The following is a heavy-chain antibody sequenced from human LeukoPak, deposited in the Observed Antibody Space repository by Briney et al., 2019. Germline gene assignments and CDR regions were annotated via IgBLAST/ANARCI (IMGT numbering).Heavy chain of an antibody. Sequence: KPSETLSLTCTVSGGSISSYYWSWIRQPAGKGLEWIGRIYTSGSTNYNPSLKSRVTMSVDTSENQFSLKLSSVTAADTAVYYCARLALPDYYDSSGYSFDYWGQGTLVTVSS. CDR3: ARLALPDYYDSSGYSFDY. CDR2: IYTSGST. D-gene: IGHD3-22*01. J-gene: IGHJ4*02. V-gene: IGHV4-4*07. CDR1: GGSISSYY.